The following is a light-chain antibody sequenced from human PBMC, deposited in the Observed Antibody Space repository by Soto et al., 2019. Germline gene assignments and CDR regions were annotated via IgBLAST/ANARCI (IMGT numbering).Light chain of an antibody. V-gene: IGKV1-33*01. CDR1: QDISNY. CDR3: QQYDNLQLT. Sequence: DIQMTQSPSSLSASVGDRVTITCQASQDISNYLNWYQQKPGKAPKLLIYDASNLETGVQSMFSGSGSGKDFTFTISSLQPEDIATYYCQQYDNLQLTFGGGTKVEIK. CDR2: DAS. J-gene: IGKJ4*01.